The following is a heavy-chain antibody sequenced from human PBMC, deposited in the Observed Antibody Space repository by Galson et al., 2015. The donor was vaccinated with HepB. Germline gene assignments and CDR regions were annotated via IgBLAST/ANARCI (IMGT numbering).Heavy chain of an antibody. CDR3: AGVADSDYGDHTHFDY. Sequence: SLRLSCAASGFTFSDYYMTWIRQAPGKGLEWISYISTSGTYTNYADSVKGRFTISRDNAKNSLYLQMNSLRVEDTAVYYCAGVADSDYGDHTHFDYWGQGSLVTVSA. CDR2: ISTSGTYT. J-gene: IGHJ4*02. CDR1: GFTFSDYY. D-gene: IGHD4-17*01. V-gene: IGHV3-11*06.